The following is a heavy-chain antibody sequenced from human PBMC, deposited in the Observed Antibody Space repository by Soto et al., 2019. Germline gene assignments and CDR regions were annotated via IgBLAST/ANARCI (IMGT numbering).Heavy chain of an antibody. CDR3: TTDDIQRQLHLKY. J-gene: IGHJ4*01. CDR2: IKSKADGGTT. CDR1: GFSFNNAW. D-gene: IGHD6-13*01. V-gene: IGHV3-15*07. Sequence: GGSLRLSCAASGFSFNNAWMNWVRQAPGKGLEWVGRIKSKADGGTTDYAAPIRGRFTISRDDSIHTLYLQMNSLDTEDTAVYYCTTDDIQRQLHLKYWGQGTQVTVSS.